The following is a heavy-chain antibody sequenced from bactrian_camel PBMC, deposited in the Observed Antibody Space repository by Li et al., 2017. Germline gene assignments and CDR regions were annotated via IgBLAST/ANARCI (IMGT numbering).Heavy chain of an antibody. CDR3: QTDLAYGGSWCPQG. CDR2: IAGVSVT. CDR1: GVPYL. V-gene: IGHV3S53*01. Sequence: HVQLVESGGGSVQAGGSLKLSCTYSGVPYLMGWFRQGPGKDREGVAVIAGVSVTSYKDSVKGRFTISQNNRKNTAYLQMDSLKPEDTAMYTCQTDLAYGGSWCPQGRGPGTQVTVS. D-gene: IGHD2*01. J-gene: IGHJ4*01.